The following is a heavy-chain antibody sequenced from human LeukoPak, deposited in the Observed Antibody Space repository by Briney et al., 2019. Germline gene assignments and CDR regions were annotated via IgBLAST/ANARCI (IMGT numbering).Heavy chain of an antibody. Sequence: GGSLRLSCAVSDFTVSSNYMSWVRQAPGKGLEWVALIARGDSTFYADSVKGRVTISRDKLKNTLYLQMKNLTAEDSAVYFCAREVMIISWADPRDGMDVWGQGTTVTVSS. J-gene: IGHJ6*02. D-gene: IGHD3-9*01. CDR1: DFTVSSNY. CDR2: IARGDST. V-gene: IGHV3-66*01. CDR3: AREVMIISWADPRDGMDV.